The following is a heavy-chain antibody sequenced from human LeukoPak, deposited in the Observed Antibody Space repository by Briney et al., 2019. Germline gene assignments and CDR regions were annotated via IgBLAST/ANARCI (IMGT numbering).Heavy chain of an antibody. Sequence: GGSLRLSCAASGFTFSSYGMHWVRQAPGKGLEWVAVISYDGSNKYYADSVKGRFTISRDNSKNTLYLQMNSLRAEDTAVYYCAKDRIGYCSGGSCYSGVPPAYYYYGTDVWGQGTTVTVSS. J-gene: IGHJ6*02. CDR1: GFTFSSYG. CDR3: AKDRIGYCSGGSCYSGVPPAYYYYGTDV. CDR2: ISYDGSNK. V-gene: IGHV3-30*18. D-gene: IGHD2-15*01.